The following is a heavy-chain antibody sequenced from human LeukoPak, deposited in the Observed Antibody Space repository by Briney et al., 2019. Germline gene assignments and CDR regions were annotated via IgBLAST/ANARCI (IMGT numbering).Heavy chain of an antibody. CDR1: GGSISSHY. Sequence: SETLSLTCTVSGGSISSHYWSWIRQPPGKGLAWIGYIYYSGSTNYNPSLKSRVTISVDTSKNQFSLKLSSVTAADTAVYYCAREGSGGFDPWGQGTLVTVSS. V-gene: IGHV4-59*11. J-gene: IGHJ5*02. CDR3: AREGSGGFDP. CDR2: IYYSGST. D-gene: IGHD6-25*01.